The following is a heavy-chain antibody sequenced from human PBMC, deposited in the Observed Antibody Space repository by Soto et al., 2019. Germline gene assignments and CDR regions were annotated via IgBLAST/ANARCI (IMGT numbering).Heavy chain of an antibody. CDR1: GFNFGSYG. J-gene: IGHJ6*02. Sequence: EVQLLESGGGLVQPGGSLRLSCSASGFNFGSYGMSRVRQAPGKGLEWVSGLTASGLNTYYTDSVKGRFTISRDNSRNTVYLQMSGLRVEDTAVFHCAKGLGNAKEVWGQGTTVTVSS. CDR2: LTASGLNT. D-gene: IGHD2-8*01. CDR3: AKGLGNAKEV. V-gene: IGHV3-23*01.